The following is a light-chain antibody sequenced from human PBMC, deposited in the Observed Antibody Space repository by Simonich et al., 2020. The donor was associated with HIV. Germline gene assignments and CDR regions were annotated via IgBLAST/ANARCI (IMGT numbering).Light chain of an antibody. CDR1: QSLLHSDGKTY. CDR2: EVS. V-gene: IGKV2D-29*02. J-gene: IGKJ4*01. Sequence: DIVMTQTPLSLSVTPGQPASISCKYSQSLLHSDGKTYFYWYLQKPGQSPHLVIYEVSNRFSGVPDRFSGSGSGTDFTLKISRVEAEDVGIYYCAQSVQLPLTFGGGTKVEIK. CDR3: AQSVQLPLT.